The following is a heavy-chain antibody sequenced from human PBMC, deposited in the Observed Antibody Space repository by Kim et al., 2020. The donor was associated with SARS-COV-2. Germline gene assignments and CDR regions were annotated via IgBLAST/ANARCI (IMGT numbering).Heavy chain of an antibody. J-gene: IGHJ4*02. V-gene: IGHV4-4*02. D-gene: IGHD6-19*01. CDR2: ISHSGST. CDR1: GGSIISTNKW. CDR3: ARGTSGWWGSGDYFDW. Sequence: SETLSLTCAVSGGSIISTNKWWSWFRQPPGKGLEWIGEISHSGSTNYNPSLKSRVIISVDKSKNQFSLELTSVTAADTAVYYCARGTSGWWGSGDYFDWWGQGTLVTVSS.